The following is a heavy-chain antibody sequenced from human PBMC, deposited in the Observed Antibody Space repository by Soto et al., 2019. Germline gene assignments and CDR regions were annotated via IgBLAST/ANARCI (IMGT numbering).Heavy chain of an antibody. V-gene: IGHV3-30-3*01. Sequence: QVQLVESGGGVVQPGRSLRLSCAASGFTFSSYAMHWVRQAPGKGLERVAVISYDGSNKYYADSVKGRFTISRDISKNTLYLQMNSLRAEDMAVYYWARAGGLLLDHWGQGTLVNVSS. CDR1: GFTFSSYA. J-gene: IGHJ4*02. D-gene: IGHD2-15*01. CDR3: ARAGGLLLDH. CDR2: ISYDGSNK.